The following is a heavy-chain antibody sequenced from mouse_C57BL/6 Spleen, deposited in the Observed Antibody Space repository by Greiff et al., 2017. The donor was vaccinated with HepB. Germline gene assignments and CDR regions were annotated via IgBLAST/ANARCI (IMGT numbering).Heavy chain of an antibody. CDR3: ARGEEGFYGYDGVDY. V-gene: IGHV1-54*01. Sequence: VQVVESGAELVRPGTSVKVSCKASGYAFTNYLIEWVKQRPGQGLEWIGVINPGSGGTNYNEKFKGKATLTADKSSSTAYMQLSSLTSEDSAVYFCARGEEGFYGYDGVDYWGQGTTLTVSS. CDR2: INPGSGGT. CDR1: GYAFTNYL. J-gene: IGHJ2*01. D-gene: IGHD2-2*01.